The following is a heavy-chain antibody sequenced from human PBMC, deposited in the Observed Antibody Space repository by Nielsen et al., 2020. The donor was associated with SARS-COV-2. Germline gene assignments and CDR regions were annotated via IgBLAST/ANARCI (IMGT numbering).Heavy chain of an antibody. CDR1: GGSISSSSYY. CDR3: ARTHTGSSFDY. D-gene: IGHD1-14*01. J-gene: IGHJ4*02. CDR2: IYYSGST. Sequence: SETLSLTRTVSGGSISSSSYYWGWIRQPPGKGLEWIGSIYYSGSTYYNPSLKSRVTISVDTSKNQFSLKLSSVTAADTAVYYCARTHTGSSFDYWGQGTLVTVSS. V-gene: IGHV4-39*01.